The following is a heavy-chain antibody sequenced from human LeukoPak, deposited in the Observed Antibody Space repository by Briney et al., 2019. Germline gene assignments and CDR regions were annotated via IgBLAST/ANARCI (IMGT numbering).Heavy chain of an antibody. CDR1: GFTFSSYW. V-gene: IGHV3-7*01. J-gene: IGHJ4*02. Sequence: GGSLRLSCAASGFTFSSYWMSWVRQAPGKGLEWVANIKQDGSEKYYVDSVKGRFTISRDNAKNSLYLQMNSLRAEDTAVYYCAREATMVRGVMTADHWGQGTLVTVSS. D-gene: IGHD3-10*01. CDR2: IKQDGSEK. CDR3: AREATMVRGVMTADH.